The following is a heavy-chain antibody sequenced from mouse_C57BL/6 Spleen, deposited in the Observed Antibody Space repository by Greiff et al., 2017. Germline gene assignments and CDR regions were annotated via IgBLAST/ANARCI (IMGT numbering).Heavy chain of an antibody. J-gene: IGHJ1*03. CDR3: ARSGQHKERPWYFDD. Sequence: QVQLQQPGAELVRPGSSVKLSCKASGYTFTSYWMAWVKQRPGQGLEWIGNIYPSGSETNYNRKFKGKATLTVDTSSSTAYMQLSRLTSEDSAVYYCARSGQHKERPWYFDDWGKGTTGTVSS. CDR2: IYPSGSET. D-gene: IGHD3-3*01. V-gene: IGHV1-61*01. CDR1: GYTFTSYW.